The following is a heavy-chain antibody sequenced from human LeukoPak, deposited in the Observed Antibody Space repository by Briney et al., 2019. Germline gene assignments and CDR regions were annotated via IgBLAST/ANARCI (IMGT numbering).Heavy chain of an antibody. D-gene: IGHD5-18*01. CDR1: GFTFSSYA. J-gene: IGHJ6*02. Sequence: GGSLRLSCAASGFTFSSYAMSWVRQAPGKGLEWVSAISGSGGSTYYADSVKGRFTISRDNSKNTLYLQMNGLRAEDTAVYYCAKGGVDTAMVTVYYYYGMDVWGQGTTVTVSS. CDR2: ISGSGGST. V-gene: IGHV3-23*01. CDR3: AKGGVDTAMVTVYYYYGMDV.